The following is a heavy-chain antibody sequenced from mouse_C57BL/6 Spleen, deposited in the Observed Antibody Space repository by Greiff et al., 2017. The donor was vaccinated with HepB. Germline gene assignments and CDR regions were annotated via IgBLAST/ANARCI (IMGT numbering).Heavy chain of an antibody. V-gene: IGHV1-53*01. CDR1: GYTFTSYW. CDR2: INPSNGGT. Sequence: QVQLQQPGTELVKPGASVKLSCKASGYTFTSYWMHWVKQRPGQGLEWIGNINPSNGGTNYNATFKSKATLTVDKSSSTAYMQLSSLTSEDSAVFYCSRSYGALYAMDYWGQGTSVTVSS. J-gene: IGHJ4*01. CDR3: SRSYGALYAMDY. D-gene: IGHD1-1*02.